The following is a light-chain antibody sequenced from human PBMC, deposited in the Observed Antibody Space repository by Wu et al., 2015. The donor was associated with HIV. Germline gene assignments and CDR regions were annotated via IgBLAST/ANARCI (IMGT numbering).Light chain of an antibody. J-gene: IGKJ2*03. V-gene: IGKV3-15*01. CDR1: QSVNSN. Sequence: EIVMTQSPATLSVSPGERATLSCRASQSVNSNLAWYQQKPGQGPRLLIYGASTRATGIPARFIGSGSGTEFTLTISSLQSEDFAVYYCQQYYDWPPKDSFGRGPSWRSN. CDR2: GAS. CDR3: QQYYDWPPKDS.